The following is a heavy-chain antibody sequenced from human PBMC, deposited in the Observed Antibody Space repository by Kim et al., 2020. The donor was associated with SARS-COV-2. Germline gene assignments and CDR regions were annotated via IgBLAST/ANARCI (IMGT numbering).Heavy chain of an antibody. V-gene: IGHV3-48*04. Sequence: GGSLRLSCAASGFTFTKVWLSWVRQAPGKGLEWVSYISSSSSTIYYADSVKGRFTISRDNAKNSLYLQMNSLRAEDTAVYYCARDCANYDILTGYCLGGSYYYYYGMDVWGQGTTVTVSS. D-gene: IGHD3-9*01. CDR3: ARDCANYDILTGYCLGGSYYYYYGMDV. J-gene: IGHJ6*02. CDR2: ISSSSSTI. CDR1: GFTFTKVW.